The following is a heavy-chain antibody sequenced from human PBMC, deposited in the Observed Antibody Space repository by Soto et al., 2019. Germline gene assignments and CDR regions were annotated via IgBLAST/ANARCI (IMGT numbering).Heavy chain of an antibody. V-gene: IGHV4-39*07. CDR2: IYYSGST. J-gene: IGHJ4*02. D-gene: IGHD3-10*01. CDR1: GGSISSSSYY. CDR3: ARDQNGSGNYYTRYFDY. Sequence: PSETLSLTCTVSGGSISSSSYYWGWIRQPPGKGLEWIGRIYYSGSTNYNPSLKSRVTISVDKSKNHFSLKLSSVTAADTAVYYCARDQNGSGNYYTRYFDYWGQGTLVTVSS.